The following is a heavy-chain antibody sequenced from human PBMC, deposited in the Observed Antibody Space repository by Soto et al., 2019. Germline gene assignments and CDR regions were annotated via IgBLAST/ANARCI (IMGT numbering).Heavy chain of an antibody. CDR1: GFTFDDYA. CDR2: ISGDGGST. J-gene: IGHJ4*02. Sequence: GRSLRLSCAASGFTFDDYAMHWVRQAPGKGLEWVSLISGDGGSTYYADSVKGRFTISRDNSKNSLYLQMNSLRTEDTALYYCAKGSYSSSWYYFDYWGQGTLVTVSS. D-gene: IGHD6-13*01. CDR3: AKGSYSSSWYYFDY. V-gene: IGHV3-43*02.